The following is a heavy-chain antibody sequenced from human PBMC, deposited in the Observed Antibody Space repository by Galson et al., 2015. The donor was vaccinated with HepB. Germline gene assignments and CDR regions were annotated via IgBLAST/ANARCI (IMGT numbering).Heavy chain of an antibody. J-gene: IGHJ4*02. V-gene: IGHV3-48*02. Sequence: SLRLSCAASGFTFSSYSMNWVRQAPGKGLEWVSYISSSSSTIYYADSVKGRFTISRDNAKNSLYLQMNSLRDEDTAVYYCAREGWEATGEYYFDYWGQGTLVTVSS. CDR1: GFTFSSYS. CDR3: AREGWEATGEYYFDY. D-gene: IGHD1-26*01. CDR2: ISSSSSTI.